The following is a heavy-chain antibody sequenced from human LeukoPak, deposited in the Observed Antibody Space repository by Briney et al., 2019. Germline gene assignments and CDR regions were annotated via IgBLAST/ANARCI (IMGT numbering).Heavy chain of an antibody. V-gene: IGHV4-39*07. CDR1: GGSISSSSYY. CDR2: IYYSGST. CDR3: ARGHRRFDP. Sequence: PSETLSLTCTVSGGSISSSSYYWGWIRQPPGKGLEWIGSIYYSGSTYYNPSLKSRVTISVDTSKDQFSLKLSSVTAADTAVYYCARGHRRFDPWGQGTLVTVSS. J-gene: IGHJ5*02.